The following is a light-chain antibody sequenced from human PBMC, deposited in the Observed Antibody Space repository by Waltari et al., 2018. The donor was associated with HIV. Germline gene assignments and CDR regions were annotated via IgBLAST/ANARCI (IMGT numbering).Light chain of an antibody. CDR2: DAN. Sequence: QSALTQPASVSRSLGQSITIYCIGTSSDFSTYVSLYQHHPDKAPRLVIYDANTRPSGIPLRVSGSKSGNTASLTISGLQAEDEADYYCASYTRTSTVVFGGGTKVTVL. CDR1: SSDFSTY. V-gene: IGLV2-14*01. CDR3: ASYTRTSTVV. J-gene: IGLJ3*02.